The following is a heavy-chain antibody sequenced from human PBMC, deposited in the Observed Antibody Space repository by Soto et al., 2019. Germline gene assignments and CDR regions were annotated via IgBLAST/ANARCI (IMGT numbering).Heavy chain of an antibody. Sequence: GASVKVSCKTSGYTFTIYAMNCARQAPGKGLEWMGWINTNTGNPTYAQGFTGRFVFSLDTSVSTAYLQICSLKAEDTAVYYCARAGRITMVRGVKNWLDLWGQGTLVTGSS. CDR3: ARAGRITMVRGVKNWLDL. D-gene: IGHD3-10*01. V-gene: IGHV7-4-1*01. J-gene: IGHJ5*02. CDR2: INTNTGNP. CDR1: GYTFTIYA.